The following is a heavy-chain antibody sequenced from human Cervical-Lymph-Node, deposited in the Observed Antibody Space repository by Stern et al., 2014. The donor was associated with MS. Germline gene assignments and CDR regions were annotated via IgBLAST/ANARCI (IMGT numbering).Heavy chain of an antibody. CDR3: ARGELKEGLVRGMDV. CDR1: GGTFSSYA. D-gene: IGHD1-26*01. V-gene: IGHV1-69*01. J-gene: IGHJ6*02. Sequence: QVQLVESGAEVKKPGSSVKVSCKASGGTFSSYAISWVRQAPGQGLEWMGGIIPIFVTANHAQKFQGRVTITADESTSTAYMELSSLRSEDMAVYYCARGELKEGLVRGMDVWGQGTTVTVSS. CDR2: IIPIFVTA.